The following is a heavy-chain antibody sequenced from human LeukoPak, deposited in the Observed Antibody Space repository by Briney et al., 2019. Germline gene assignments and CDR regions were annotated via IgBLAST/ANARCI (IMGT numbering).Heavy chain of an antibody. J-gene: IGHJ6*03. CDR1: GYTFTSYG. CDR3: ARETEHSYYYYMDV. CDR2: ISAYNGNT. V-gene: IGHV1-18*01. Sequence: ASVKVSCKASGYTFTSYGISWVRQAPGQGLEWMGWISAYNGNTNYAQKLQGRVTMTTDTSTSTAYMELRSLRSDDTAVYYCARETEHSYYYYMDVWGKGTTVTISS. D-gene: IGHD2-21*02.